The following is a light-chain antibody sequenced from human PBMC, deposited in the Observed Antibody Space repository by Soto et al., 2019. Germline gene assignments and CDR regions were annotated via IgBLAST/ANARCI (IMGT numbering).Light chain of an antibody. CDR1: TSNIGNND. CDR2: NSN. CDR3: ATWDSSLNAGV. Sequence: QSVLTQPPSVSVAPGQRVTISCSGSTSNIGNNDVSWYQQLPGTAPKLLIYNSNNRPSGIPDRFSGSRSGTSATLDITGLQTGDEADYYCATWDSSLNAGVFGGGTKLTVL. J-gene: IGLJ2*01. V-gene: IGLV1-51*01.